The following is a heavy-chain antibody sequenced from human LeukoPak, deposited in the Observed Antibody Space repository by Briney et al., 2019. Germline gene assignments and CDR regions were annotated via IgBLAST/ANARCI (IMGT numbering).Heavy chain of an antibody. CDR1: GFTFSSYS. D-gene: IGHD1-26*01. V-gene: IGHV3-21*01. Sequence: GGSLRISCAASGFTFSSYSMNWVRQAPGKGLEWVSSISSSSYIYYADSVKGRFTISRDNAKNSLYLQMNSLRAEDTAVYYCARDSGSSLTVYYFDYWGQGTLVTVSS. CDR3: ARDSGSSLTVYYFDY. CDR2: ISSSSYI. J-gene: IGHJ4*02.